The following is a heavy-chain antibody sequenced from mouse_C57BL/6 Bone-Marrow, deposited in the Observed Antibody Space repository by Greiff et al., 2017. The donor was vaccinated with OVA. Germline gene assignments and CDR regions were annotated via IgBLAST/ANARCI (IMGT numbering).Heavy chain of an antibody. D-gene: IGHD1-1*01. Sequence: VNVVESGPGLVQPSQSLSITCTVSGFSLTSYGVHWVRQSPGKGLEWLGVIWRGGSTDYNAAFMSRLSITKDNSKSQVFFKMNSLQADDTAIYYCAKEVLRYHWYFDVWGTGTTVTVSS. J-gene: IGHJ1*03. CDR3: AKEVLRYHWYFDV. CDR2: IWRGGST. V-gene: IGHV2-5*01. CDR1: GFSLTSYG.